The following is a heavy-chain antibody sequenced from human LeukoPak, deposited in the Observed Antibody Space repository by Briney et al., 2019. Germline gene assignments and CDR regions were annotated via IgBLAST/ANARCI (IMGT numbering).Heavy chain of an antibody. CDR3: ATQSEWELLEGCFDY. Sequence: SVKVSCKASGCTFSSYAISWVRQAPGQGLEWMGRIIPILGIANYAQKFQGRVTITADESTSTAYMELSSLRSEDTAVYYCATQSEWELLEGCFDYWGQGTLVTVSS. J-gene: IGHJ4*02. CDR1: GCTFSSYA. V-gene: IGHV1-69*04. CDR2: IIPILGIA. D-gene: IGHD1-26*01.